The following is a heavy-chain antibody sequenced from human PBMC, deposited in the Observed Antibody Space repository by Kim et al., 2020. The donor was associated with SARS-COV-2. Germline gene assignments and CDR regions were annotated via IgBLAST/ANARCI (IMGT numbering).Heavy chain of an antibody. V-gene: IGHV3-33*06. CDR1: GFTFSTYG. D-gene: IGHD1-26*01. J-gene: IGHJ4*02. CDR3: AKDRGTSGSYSEV. Sequence: GGSLRLSCAASGFTFSTYGMHWVRQAPGKGLEWVAVIWYDGSNKYYADSVKGRFTISRDNSQNTLYLQMNSLRAEDTALYYCAKDRGTSGSYSEVWGQGTLVTVSS. CDR2: IWYDGSNK.